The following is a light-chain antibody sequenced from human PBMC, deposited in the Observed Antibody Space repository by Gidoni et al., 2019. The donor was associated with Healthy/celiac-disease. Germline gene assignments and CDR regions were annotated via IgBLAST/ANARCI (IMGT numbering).Light chain of an antibody. CDR1: KSVSSSY. CDR3: QQYGSSSWT. CDR2: GAS. V-gene: IGKV3-20*01. J-gene: IGKJ1*01. Sequence: IALTQSPVTLSLSPGETATLTCRASKSVSSSYLAWYQQKPGQAPRLLIYGASSRATGIPDRFSGSGSGTDFTLTISRLEPEDFAVYYCQQYGSSSWTFGQGTKVEIK.